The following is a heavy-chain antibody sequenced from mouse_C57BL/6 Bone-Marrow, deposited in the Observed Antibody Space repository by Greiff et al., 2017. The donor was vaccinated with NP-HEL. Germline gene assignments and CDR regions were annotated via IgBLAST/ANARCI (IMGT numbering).Heavy chain of an antibody. CDR1: GFTFSSYA. CDR3: ARDLVTTGPWFAY. Sequence: EVMLVESGGGLVKPGGSLKLSCAASGFTFSSYAMSWVRQTPEKRLEWVATISDGSSYTYYTDNVKGRFTLSRDNAYTHPYLQMSHLKSEDTAMYYCARDLVTTGPWFAYWCQGTLVTVSA. D-gene: IGHD1-1*01. CDR2: ISDGSSYT. J-gene: IGHJ3*01. V-gene: IGHV5-4*01.